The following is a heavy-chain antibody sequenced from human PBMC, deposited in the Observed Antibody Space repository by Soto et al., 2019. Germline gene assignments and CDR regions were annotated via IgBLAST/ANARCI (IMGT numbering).Heavy chain of an antibody. CDR2: ISSSSSTI. CDR3: ARILNGYYGMDV. Sequence: EVQLVESGGGLVQPGGSLRLSCAASGFTFSSYSMNWVRQAPGKGLEWVSYISSSSSTIYYADSVKGGFTISRDNAKNSLYLQMNSLRDEDTAVYYCARILNGYYGMDVWGQGTTVTVSS. V-gene: IGHV3-48*02. D-gene: IGHD2-8*01. J-gene: IGHJ6*02. CDR1: GFTFSSYS.